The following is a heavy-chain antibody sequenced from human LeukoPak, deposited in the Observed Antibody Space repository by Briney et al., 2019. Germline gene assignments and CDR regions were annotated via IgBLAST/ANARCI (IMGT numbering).Heavy chain of an antibody. CDR1: GFSFNSYW. V-gene: IGHV3-74*01. D-gene: IGHD1-14*01. CDR3: ARGGPDNAFDI. J-gene: IGHJ3*02. Sequence: GGSLRLSCAASGFSFNSYWMYWVRLVPGKGLVWVSRVNNDGTGTTYADSVKGRFTISRDNAKNTVYLQMNSLRDEDTAVYYCARGGPDNAFDIWGQGTMVTVSS. CDR2: VNNDGTGT.